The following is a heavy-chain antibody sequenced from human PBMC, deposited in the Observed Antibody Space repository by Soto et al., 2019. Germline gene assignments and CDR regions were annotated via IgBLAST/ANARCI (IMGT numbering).Heavy chain of an antibody. V-gene: IGHV3-23*01. CDR1: GFTFSRYA. D-gene: IGHD2-15*01. CDR3: AKHSCSGPGCDYLDF. Sequence: GGSLRLSCAASGFTFSRYAMSWVRQAPGRPLEWVSLVSDGGSYIHYADSVEGRFTISRGNSKNTLYLQMNSLRAEDTAVYYCAKHSCSGPGCDYLDFWGQGTLVTVSS. CDR2: VSDGGSYI. J-gene: IGHJ4*02.